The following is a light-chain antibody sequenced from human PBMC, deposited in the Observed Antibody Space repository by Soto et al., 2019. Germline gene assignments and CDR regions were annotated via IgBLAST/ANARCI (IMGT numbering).Light chain of an antibody. Sequence: DVQMTQSPSTLSASVGDRGTITCRASQTIFSWLAWYQQKPGKAPNLLIYDASTLERGVPSRFSGTGSGTDFPLTIDRLQPDDFATYYCQQYHSSSITFGQGTRLEIK. CDR3: QQYHSSSIT. CDR1: QTIFSW. J-gene: IGKJ5*01. V-gene: IGKV1-5*01. CDR2: DAS.